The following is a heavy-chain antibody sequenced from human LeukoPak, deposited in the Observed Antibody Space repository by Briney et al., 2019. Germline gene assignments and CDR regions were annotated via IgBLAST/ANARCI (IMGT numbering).Heavy chain of an antibody. J-gene: IGHJ4*02. CDR1: GYTFTSYG. V-gene: IGHV1-2*06. Sequence: ASVKVSCKASGYTFTSYGISWVRQAPGQGLEWMGRINPNSGGTNYAQKFQGRVTMTRDTSISTAYMELSRLRSDDTAVYYCARGSALANDYWGQGTLVTVSS. D-gene: IGHD3-3*02. CDR2: INPNSGGT. CDR3: ARGSALANDY.